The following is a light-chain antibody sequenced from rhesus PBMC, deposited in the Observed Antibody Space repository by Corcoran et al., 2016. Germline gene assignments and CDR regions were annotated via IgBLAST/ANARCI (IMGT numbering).Light chain of an antibody. CDR3: QQYSSRPYS. J-gene: IGKJ2*01. CDR2: KAS. V-gene: IGKV1-22*01. Sequence: DIQMTQSPSSLSASVGDTVTITCRASQGISSWLAWYQQQPGKAPKLLNYKASSLQSGVPSRFSGSGSGTDFTLTISSLQSEDFATYYCQQYSSRPYSFGQGTKVEIK. CDR1: QGISSW.